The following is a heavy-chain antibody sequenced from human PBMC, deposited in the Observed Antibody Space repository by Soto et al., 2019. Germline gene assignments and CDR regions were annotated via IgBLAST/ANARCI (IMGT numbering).Heavy chain of an antibody. J-gene: IGHJ3*02. D-gene: IGHD2-8*01. CDR1: GGSISSGGYY. CDR2: IYYSGST. Sequence: SETLSLTWTVSGGSISSGGYYWSWIRKHPGKGLEWIGYIYYSGSTYYNPSLKSRVTISVDTSKNQFSLKLSSVTAADTAVYYCARGDADTRGAFDIWGQGTMVTVS. CDR3: ARGDADTRGAFDI. V-gene: IGHV4-31*02.